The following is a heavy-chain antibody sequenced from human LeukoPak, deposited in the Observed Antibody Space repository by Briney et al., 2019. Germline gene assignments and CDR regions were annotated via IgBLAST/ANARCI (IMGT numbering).Heavy chain of an antibody. CDR2: IWYDGSNK. CDR1: GFTFSSYG. Sequence: PGGYLRLSCAASGFTFSSYGMHWVRQAPGKGLEWVAVIWYDGSNKNYADSVKGRFTISRDNSKNTLHLQVNSLRAEDTAVYYCAKGYYDSHRGFFEYWGLGTLVTVSS. D-gene: IGHD3-3*01. V-gene: IGHV3-33*06. CDR3: AKGYYDSHRGFFEY. J-gene: IGHJ4*02.